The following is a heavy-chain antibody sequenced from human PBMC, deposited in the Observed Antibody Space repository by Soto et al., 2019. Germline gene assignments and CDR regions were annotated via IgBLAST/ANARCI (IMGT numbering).Heavy chain of an antibody. CDR2: ISDNGSNT. V-gene: IGHV3-23*01. Sequence: PGGSLRLSCAAAGFTFSSYAMHWVRQAPGKGLEWVSTISDNGSNTYYADSVKGRFTISRDNSKNTLYLQMNSLRAEDAAVYYCAKDPRGYSSSWPFDYWGQGTLVTVSS. CDR3: AKDPRGYSSSWPFDY. D-gene: IGHD6-13*01. CDR1: GFTFSSYA. J-gene: IGHJ4*02.